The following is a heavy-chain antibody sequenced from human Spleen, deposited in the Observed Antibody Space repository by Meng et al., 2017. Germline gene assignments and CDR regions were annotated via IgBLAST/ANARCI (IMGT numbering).Heavy chain of an antibody. D-gene: IGHD6-19*01. CDR2: IYHSGTT. Sequence: QGRRQWSGAGLVKPSGSLSLTCAVSGGSISSTKWWNWVRQTAGKGLEWIGEIYHSGTTNYNPSLKSRVTMSVDESKNQFSLKLTSVTAADTAVYYCASYNSGWPQFDSWGQGTLVTVSS. CDR1: GGSISSTKW. V-gene: IGHV4-4*02. J-gene: IGHJ4*02. CDR3: ASYNSGWPQFDS.